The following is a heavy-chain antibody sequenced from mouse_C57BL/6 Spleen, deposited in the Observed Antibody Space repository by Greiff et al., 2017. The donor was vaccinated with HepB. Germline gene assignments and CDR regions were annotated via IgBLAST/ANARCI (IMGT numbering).Heavy chain of an antibody. CDR1: GYTFTSYW. CDR2: INPSNGGT. CDR3: ARYGTIYYYAMDY. J-gene: IGHJ4*01. Sequence: VQLQQSGTELVKPGASVKLSCKASGYTFTSYWMPWVKQRPGQGLEWIGNINPSNGGTNYNEKFKSKATLTVDKSSSTAYMQLSSLTSEDSAVYYCARYGTIYYYAMDYWGQGTSVTVSS. D-gene: IGHD4-1*01. V-gene: IGHV1-53*01.